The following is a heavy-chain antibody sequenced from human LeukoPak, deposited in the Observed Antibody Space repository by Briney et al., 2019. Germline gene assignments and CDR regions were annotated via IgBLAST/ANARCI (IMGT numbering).Heavy chain of an antibody. CDR3: ARVGYDSSGIYFDY. Sequence: GGSLRLSCAASGFTFSSYWMSWVRQAPGKGLEWVANIKQDGSEKYYVDSVKGRFTISRDNAKNSLYLQMNSLRAEDTAVYYCARVGYDSSGIYFDYWGQGTLVTASS. D-gene: IGHD3-22*01. CDR1: GFTFSSYW. V-gene: IGHV3-7*01. CDR2: IKQDGSEK. J-gene: IGHJ4*02.